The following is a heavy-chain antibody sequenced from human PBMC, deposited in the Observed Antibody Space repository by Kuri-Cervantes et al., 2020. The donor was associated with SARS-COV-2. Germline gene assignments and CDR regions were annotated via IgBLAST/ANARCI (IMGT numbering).Heavy chain of an antibody. V-gene: IGHV4-31*02. CDR2: IYYSGST. CDR3: ARVKAPVLRFLEWPKKTYYFDY. Sequence: CTVSGGSISSGGYYWSWIRQHPGKGLEWIGYIYYSGSTYYNPSLKSRVTISVDTSKNQFSLKLSSVTAADTAVYYCARVKAPVLRFLEWPKKTYYFDYWGQGTLVTVSS. CDR1: GGSISSGGYY. D-gene: IGHD3-3*01. J-gene: IGHJ4*02.